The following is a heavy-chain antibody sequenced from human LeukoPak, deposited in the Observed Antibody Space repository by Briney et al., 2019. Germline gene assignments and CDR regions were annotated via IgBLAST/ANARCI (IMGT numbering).Heavy chain of an antibody. CDR2: IIPIFGTA. V-gene: IGHV1-69*13. CDR1: GGTFSSYA. CDR3: ARGGLLQSGAFDI. J-gene: IGHJ3*02. D-gene: IGHD5-24*01. Sequence: SVKVSCKASGGTFSSYAISWVRQAPGQGLEWMGGIIPIFGTANYAQKFQGRVTITADESTSTAYMELSSLRSEDTAVYYCARGGLLQSGAFDIWGQGTMVTVSS.